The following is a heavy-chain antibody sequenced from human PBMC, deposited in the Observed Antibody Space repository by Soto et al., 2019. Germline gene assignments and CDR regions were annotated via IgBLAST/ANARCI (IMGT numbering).Heavy chain of an antibody. CDR1: GDSISSSTYY. CDR2: VYYSGTT. Sequence: SETLSLTCTVSGDSISSSTYYWGWIRQPPGKGLEWIGSVYYSGTTYYNPSLNSRVTISVDTSRIHVSLKLISMTAGDKAVYYCARQSYDSSDYFDYWGQGTLVTVS. V-gene: IGHV4-39*01. CDR3: ARQSYDSSDYFDY. J-gene: IGHJ4*02. D-gene: IGHD3-22*01.